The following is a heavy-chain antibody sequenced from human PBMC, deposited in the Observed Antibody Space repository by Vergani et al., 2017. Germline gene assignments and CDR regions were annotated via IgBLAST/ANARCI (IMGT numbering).Heavy chain of an antibody. D-gene: IGHD6-19*01. CDR1: GGSISSGSYY. CDR2: IYTSGST. Sequence: QVQLQESGPGLVKPSQTLSLTCTVSGGSISSGSYYWSWIRQPAGKGLEWIGRIYTSGSTNYNPSLKSRVTISVDTSKNQFSLKLSSVTAADTAVYYCAREGSGKFWVYWGQGTLVTVSS. V-gene: IGHV4-61*02. CDR3: AREGSGKFWVY. J-gene: IGHJ4*02.